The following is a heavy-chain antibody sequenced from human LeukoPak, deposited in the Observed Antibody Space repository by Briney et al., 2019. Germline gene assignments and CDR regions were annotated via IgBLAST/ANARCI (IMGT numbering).Heavy chain of an antibody. V-gene: IGHV1-3*01. CDR3: ARDISTSIAVALDY. D-gene: IGHD6-19*01. CDR1: GYTFTSYA. CDR2: INAGNGNT. Sequence: VASVKVSCKASGYTFTSYAMHWVRQAPGQRLEWMGWINAGNGNTKYSQKFQGRVTITRDTSASTAYMELSSLRSEDTAVYYCARDISTSIAVALDYWGQGTLVTVSS. J-gene: IGHJ4*02.